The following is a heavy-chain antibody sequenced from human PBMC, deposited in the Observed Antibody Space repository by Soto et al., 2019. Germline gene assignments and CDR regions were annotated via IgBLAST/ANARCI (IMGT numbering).Heavy chain of an antibody. CDR3: VDWAIYGSGADWRA. J-gene: IGHJ5*02. CDR2: ISGSGTIT. CDR1: GFPFSSRA. D-gene: IGHD2-15*01. V-gene: IGHV3-23*01. Sequence: EVQLLESGGGLVQPGGSLRLSCAASGFPFSSRAMSWVRQAPGKGLEWVSAISGSGTITYYADSVKGRFTISRDTSKNPLYLQMTTLTAGATAVYYCVDWAIYGSGADWRAWAQGTRVTV.